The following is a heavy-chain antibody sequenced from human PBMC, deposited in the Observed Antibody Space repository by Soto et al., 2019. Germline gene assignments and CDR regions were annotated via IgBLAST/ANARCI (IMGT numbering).Heavy chain of an antibody. CDR2: INSDGSST. CDR3: ARSARGYDSSGYYDY. J-gene: IGHJ4*02. CDR1: GFTFISYW. D-gene: IGHD3-22*01. Sequence: GGSLRLSCAASGFTFISYWMRWVRQAAGKGLVWVSRINSDGSSTSYADSVKGRFTISRDNAKNTLYLQMNSLRAEDTAVYYCARSARGYDSSGYYDYWGQGTLVTVSS. V-gene: IGHV3-74*01.